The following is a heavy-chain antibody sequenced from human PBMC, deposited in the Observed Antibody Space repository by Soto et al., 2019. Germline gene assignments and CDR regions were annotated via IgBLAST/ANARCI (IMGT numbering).Heavy chain of an antibody. V-gene: IGHV1-3*01. J-gene: IGHJ4*02. CDR2: INAGNGNT. Sequence: ASVKVSCTASGYTFTSYAMHWVRQAPGQRLEWMGWINAGNGNTKYSQKFQGRVTITRDTSASTAYMELSSLRSEDTAVYYCARDKMGVVAATEPFDYWGQGTLVTVSS. D-gene: IGHD2-15*01. CDR3: ARDKMGVVAATEPFDY. CDR1: GYTFTSYA.